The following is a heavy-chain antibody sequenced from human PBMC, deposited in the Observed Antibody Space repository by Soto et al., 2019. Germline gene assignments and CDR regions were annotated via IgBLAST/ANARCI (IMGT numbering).Heavy chain of an antibody. J-gene: IGHJ6*02. D-gene: IGHD3-3*01. V-gene: IGHV3-33*01. Sequence: GGSLRLSCAASGFTFSSYGMHWVRQAPGKGLEWVAVIWYDGSNKYYADSVKGRFTISRDNSKNTLYLQMNSLRAEDTAVYHCARDSIYYDFWSGPSPHYYYYYGMDVWGQGTTVTVSS. CDR2: IWYDGSNK. CDR1: GFTFSSYG. CDR3: ARDSIYYDFWSGPSPHYYYYYGMDV.